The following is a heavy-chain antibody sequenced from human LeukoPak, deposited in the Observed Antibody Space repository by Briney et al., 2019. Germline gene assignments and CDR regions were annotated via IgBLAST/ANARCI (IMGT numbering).Heavy chain of an antibody. D-gene: IGHD4-17*01. CDR3: AKELRPNDY. Sequence: GGSLRLSCAASGFTFSSHAVSWVRQAPGRGLEWVSSIDISGSNAYYADSVKGRFNISRNNSRNTLYLQMDSLRAEDSAIYYCAKELRPNDYWGQGTLVTVSS. CDR1: GFTFSSHA. J-gene: IGHJ4*02. CDR2: IDISGSNA. V-gene: IGHV3-23*01.